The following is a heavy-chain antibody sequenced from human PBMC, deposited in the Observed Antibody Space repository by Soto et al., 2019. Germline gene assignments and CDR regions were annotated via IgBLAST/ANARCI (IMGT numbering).Heavy chain of an antibody. CDR3: ARGLEWTPNPYYQHYAMDV. CDR1: GCTLSSYA. Sequence: SVKVSCKASGCTLSSYAISWVRQAPGQGLEWMGGIIPIFGTANYAQKFQGRVTITADKSTSTAYMELSSLRSEDTAVYYCARGLEWTPNPYYQHYAMDVWGQGTLVIVSS. J-gene: IGHJ6*02. D-gene: IGHD3-3*01. V-gene: IGHV1-69*06. CDR2: IIPIFGTA.